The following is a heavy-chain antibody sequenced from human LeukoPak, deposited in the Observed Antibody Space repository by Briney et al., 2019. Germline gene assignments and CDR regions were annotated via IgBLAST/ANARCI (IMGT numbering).Heavy chain of an antibody. CDR2: VKQDGSEK. D-gene: IGHD3-16*02. J-gene: IGHJ6*02. Sequence: PGGSLRLSCAASGFTFSSYWMSWVRQAPGKGLEWVANVKQDGSEKYYVDSVKGRFTISRDNAKNSLYLQMNSLRAEDTAVYYCARAGAGITFGGVIAFYYYYYGMDVWGQGTTVTVSS. CDR3: ARAGAGITFGGVIAFYYYYYGMDV. V-gene: IGHV3-7*01. CDR1: GFTFSSYW.